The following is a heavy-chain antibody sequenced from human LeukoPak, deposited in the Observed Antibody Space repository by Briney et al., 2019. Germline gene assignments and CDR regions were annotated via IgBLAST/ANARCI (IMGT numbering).Heavy chain of an antibody. Sequence: RASVTVSCKASGYTFTSYGISWVRQAPGQGLEWMGWISAYNGNTNYAQKLQGRVTMTTDTSTSTAYMELRSLRADDTAMYYCARLLVTMLWGDPGGFYFNLWGRGTLVSVSS. CDR3: ARLLVTMLWGDPGGFYFNL. V-gene: IGHV1-18*04. J-gene: IGHJ2*01. D-gene: IGHD3-10*01. CDR2: ISAYNGNT. CDR1: GYTFTSYG.